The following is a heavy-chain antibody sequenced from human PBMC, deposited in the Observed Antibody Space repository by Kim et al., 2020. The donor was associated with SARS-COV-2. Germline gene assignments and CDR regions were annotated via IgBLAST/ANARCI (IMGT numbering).Heavy chain of an antibody. Sequence: SETLSLTCTVSGDSIISSNYYWGWIRQPPGKGLEWIGTIYYSGSTYYNPSLKSRVTMSVDTSKNQFSLKMSSVTAADTAVYCCARVYNFKTNFDLWCQGT. J-gene: IGHJ4*02. CDR3: ARVYNFKTNFDL. V-gene: IGHV4-39*07. CDR1: GDSIISSNYY. D-gene: IGHD3-3*01. CDR2: IYYSGST.